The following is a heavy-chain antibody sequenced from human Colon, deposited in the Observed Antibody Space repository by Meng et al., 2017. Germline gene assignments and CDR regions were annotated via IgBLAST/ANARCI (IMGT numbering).Heavy chain of an antibody. J-gene: IGHJ3*02. CDR1: GGSISSYY. V-gene: IGHV4-59*01. D-gene: IGHD3-10*01. CDR3: ARDVYYYGSGSYYSGDAFDI. CDR2: IYYSGST. Sequence: SETLSLTCTVSGGSISSYYWSWIRQPPGKGLEWIGYIYYSGSTNYNPSLKSRVTISVDTSKNQFSLKLSSVTAADMAVYYCARDVYYYGSGSYYSGDAFDIWGQGTMVTVSS.